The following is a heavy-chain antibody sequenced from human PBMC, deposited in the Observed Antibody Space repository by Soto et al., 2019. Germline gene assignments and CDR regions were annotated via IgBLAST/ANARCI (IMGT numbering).Heavy chain of an antibody. CDR2: IYYSGST. CDR3: ASSVTSSGWEEYYFDY. V-gene: IGHV4-59*08. CDR1: GGSISSYY. J-gene: IGHJ4*02. Sequence: SETLSLTCTVSGGSISSYYWSWIRQPPGKGLEWIGYIYYSGSTNYNPSLKSRVTISVDTSKNQFSLKLSSVTAADTAVYYCASSVTSSGWEEYYFDYWGQGTLVTVSS. D-gene: IGHD6-19*01.